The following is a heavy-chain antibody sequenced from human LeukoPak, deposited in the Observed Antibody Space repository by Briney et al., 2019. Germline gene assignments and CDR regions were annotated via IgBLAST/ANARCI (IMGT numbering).Heavy chain of an antibody. CDR1: GGSISGYY. CDR3: ARGVRIAAAGRNYYYYMDV. J-gene: IGHJ6*03. V-gene: IGHV4-59*01. CDR2: IYYSGST. Sequence: TSETLSLTCTVSGGSISGYYWSWIRQPPGKGLEWIGYIYYSGSTNYNPSLKSRVTISVDTSKNQFSLKLSSVTAADTAVYYCARGVRIAAAGRNYYYYMDVWGKGTTVTVSS. D-gene: IGHD6-13*01.